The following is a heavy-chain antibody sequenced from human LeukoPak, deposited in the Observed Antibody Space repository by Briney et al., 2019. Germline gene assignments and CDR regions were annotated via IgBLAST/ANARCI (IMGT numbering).Heavy chain of an antibody. D-gene: IGHD5-12*01. V-gene: IGHV1-46*01. Sequence: ASVKVSCKASGYSFTTYYMHWVRQAPGQGLDWLGIINLSSGVTTYAQKFQGRVTMTRDTSTSTVYMELSSLRSEDTAVYYCARDRARHGGYESEPFDYWGPGTLVTVSS. CDR1: GYSFTTYY. CDR3: ARDRARHGGYESEPFDY. CDR2: INLSSGVT. J-gene: IGHJ4*02.